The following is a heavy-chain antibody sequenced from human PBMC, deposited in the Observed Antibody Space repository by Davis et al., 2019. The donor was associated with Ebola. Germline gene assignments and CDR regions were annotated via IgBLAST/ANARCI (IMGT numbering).Heavy chain of an antibody. V-gene: IGHV1-2*02. CDR1: GYSFTGYY. CDR2: INPNSGGT. Sequence: ASVKVSCKASGYSFTGYYMHWVRQAPGQGLEWMGWINPNSGGTNYAQKFQGRVTMTRDTSISTAYMELSRLRSDDTAVYYCARDQDGYDFWSGYYNYYYYGMDVWGQGTTVTVSS. CDR3: ARDQDGYDFWSGYYNYYYYGMDV. D-gene: IGHD3-3*01. J-gene: IGHJ6*02.